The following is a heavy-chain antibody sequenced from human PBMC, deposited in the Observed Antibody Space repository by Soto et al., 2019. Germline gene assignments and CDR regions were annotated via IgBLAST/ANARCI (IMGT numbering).Heavy chain of an antibody. CDR1: GFIVSNSY. Sequence: GGSLRLSCAASGFIVSNSYMSWVRQAPGKGLEWVSILYSGGTTYYADSVKGRFTFSRDNAANTVFLQMNNLRVEDTAVYYCVRDRGGSYWLDPWGQGTLVTVCS. J-gene: IGHJ5*02. CDR3: VRDRGGSYWLDP. D-gene: IGHD1-26*01. V-gene: IGHV3-53*01. CDR2: LYSGGTT.